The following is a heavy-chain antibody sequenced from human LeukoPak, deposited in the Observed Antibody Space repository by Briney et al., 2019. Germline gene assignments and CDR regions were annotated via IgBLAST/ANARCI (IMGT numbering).Heavy chain of an antibody. J-gene: IGHJ4*02. CDR3: AKDLRWLQYGY. D-gene: IGHD5-24*01. Sequence: GASLRLSCAASGFTFSSYAMSWVRQAPGKGLEWVSAISGSGGSTYYADSVKGRFTISRDNSKNTLYLQMNSLRAEDTAVYYCAKDLRWLQYGYWGQGTPVTVSS. CDR1: GFTFSSYA. CDR2: ISGSGGST. V-gene: IGHV3-23*01.